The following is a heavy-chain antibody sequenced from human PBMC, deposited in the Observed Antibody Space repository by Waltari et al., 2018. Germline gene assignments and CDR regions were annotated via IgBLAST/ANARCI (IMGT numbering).Heavy chain of an antibody. D-gene: IGHD3-10*01. CDR1: GGSISSSGYY. V-gene: IGHV4-31*03. CDR2: MYNSGSA. Sequence: QVQLQESGPGLVKSSQTLSLTCTVSGGSISSSGYYWNWIRQPPEKGLEWIGLMYNSGSASYNPSLKSRVTISGDKSKNQLSLKLTSVTAADSAVHYCARQNVGPGSAHLDYWGQGTLVTASS. J-gene: IGHJ4*02. CDR3: ARQNVGPGSAHLDY.